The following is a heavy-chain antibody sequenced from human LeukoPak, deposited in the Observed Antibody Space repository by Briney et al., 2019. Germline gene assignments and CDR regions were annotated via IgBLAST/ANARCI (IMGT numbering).Heavy chain of an antibody. V-gene: IGHV4-39*07. D-gene: IGHD6-13*01. J-gene: IGHJ5*02. CDR3: ARVVAAAGNDWFDP. CDR2: IYYSGST. Sequence: SETLSLTCTVSGGSIRSSSYYWGWIRQPPGKGLECIGSIYYSGSTYYNPSLKSRVTISVDTSKNQFSLKLSSVTAADTAVYYCARVVAAAGNDWFDPWGQGTLVTVSS. CDR1: GGSIRSSSYY.